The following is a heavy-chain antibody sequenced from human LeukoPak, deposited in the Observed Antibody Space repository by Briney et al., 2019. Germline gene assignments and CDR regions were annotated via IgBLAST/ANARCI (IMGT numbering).Heavy chain of an antibody. CDR3: ARSGIGRAFDI. J-gene: IGHJ3*02. CDR1: AFSINKFW. Sequence: GGSLRLSCAASAFSINKFWMHWVREGPGKGLEWVCRINNDATTTTYADSVKGRFTVSRDNVKNMVYLEMSSLRGDDTAVYHCARSGIGRAFDIWGQGTTVTVSS. CDR2: INNDATTT. V-gene: IGHV3-74*03. D-gene: IGHD2/OR15-2a*01.